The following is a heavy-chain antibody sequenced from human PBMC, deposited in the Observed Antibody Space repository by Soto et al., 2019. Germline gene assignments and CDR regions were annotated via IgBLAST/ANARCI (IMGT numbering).Heavy chain of an antibody. J-gene: IGHJ4*02. D-gene: IGHD6-19*01. CDR2: INHSGSA. Sequence: SDTLSPTYRFFGMPFSDYIWTWMRQTPGKGLQWIGQINHSGSAYYNPSLKSRVTISVHTSNSQFSLELSSVTAADTAVYYCARGLITGSHYSGGWYYFDSWGQG. CDR3: ARGLITGSHYSGGWYYFDS. CDR1: GMPFSDYI. V-gene: IGHV4-34*01.